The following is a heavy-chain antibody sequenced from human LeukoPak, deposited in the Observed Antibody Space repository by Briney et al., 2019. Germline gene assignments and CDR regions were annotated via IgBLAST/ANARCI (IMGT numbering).Heavy chain of an antibody. V-gene: IGHV4-61*01. Sequence: SETLSLTCTVSGYSISSGYYWSWIRQPPGKGLEWIGYIYYSGSTKYNPSLESRVTISVDTSKNQFSLKLSSVTAADTAVYYCARDSSGWYHWFDPWGQGTLVTVSS. CDR2: IYYSGST. CDR1: GYSISSGYY. J-gene: IGHJ5*02. D-gene: IGHD6-19*01. CDR3: ARDSSGWYHWFDP.